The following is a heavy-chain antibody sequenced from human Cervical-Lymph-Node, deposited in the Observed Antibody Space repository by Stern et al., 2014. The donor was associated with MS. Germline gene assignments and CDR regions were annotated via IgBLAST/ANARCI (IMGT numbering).Heavy chain of an antibody. J-gene: IGHJ6*02. CDR1: GFSLTTDGVG. V-gene: IGHV2-5*02. D-gene: IGHD4-17*01. CDR3: AQGTVTFDEAYGLDV. Sequence: QVTLKESGPTLVKPTQTLTLTCTFSGFSLTTDGVGVHWIRQPPGKALEWLAVIYWDDDKRYSPSLKTRLTITKDTSKNQVVLTMTHMDPVDTATYYCAQGTVTFDEAYGLDVWGQGTTVTVSS. CDR2: IYWDDDK.